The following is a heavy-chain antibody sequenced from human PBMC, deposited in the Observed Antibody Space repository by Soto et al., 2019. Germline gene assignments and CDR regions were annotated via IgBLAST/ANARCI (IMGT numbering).Heavy chain of an antibody. CDR2: INPNSGGT. J-gene: IGHJ4*02. CDR1: GYTFTGYY. D-gene: IGHD3-9*01. V-gene: IGHV1-2*02. Sequence: ASVKVSCKASGYTFTGYYMHWVRQAPGQGLEWMGWINPNSGGTNYAQKFQGRVTMTRDTSISTAYMELSRLRSDDTAVYYCARGSLRYFDRTVGFDHWGQGTLVTVSS. CDR3: ARGSLRYFDRTVGFDH.